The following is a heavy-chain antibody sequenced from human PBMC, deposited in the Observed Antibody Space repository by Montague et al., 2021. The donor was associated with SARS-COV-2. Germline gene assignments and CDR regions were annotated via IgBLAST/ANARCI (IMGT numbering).Heavy chain of an antibody. CDR2: IYYSGST. CDR1: GGSVSSGGYY. Sequence: SGTLSLTCTVSGGSVSSGGYYWSWIRQPPGKGLERIGYIYYSGSTNYNPSLKSRVTISLDTSKNQFSLKLTSVTAADTAVYYCARVSLAAAATRSDYWGQGTLVAVSS. D-gene: IGHD6-13*01. V-gene: IGHV4-61*08. CDR3: ARVSLAAAATRSDY. J-gene: IGHJ4*02.